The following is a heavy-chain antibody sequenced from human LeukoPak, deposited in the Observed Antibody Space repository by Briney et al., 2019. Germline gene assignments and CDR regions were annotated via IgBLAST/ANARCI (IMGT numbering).Heavy chain of an antibody. Sequence: KPSETLSLTCTVSGGSISSYYWSWIRQPPGKGLEWIGYIYYSGSTNYNPSLKSRVTISVDTSKNQFSLKLSSVTAADTAVYYCAGGPLYCSNGVCYPSLYSMDVWGQGTTVTVSS. D-gene: IGHD2-8*01. CDR1: GGSISSYY. V-gene: IGHV4-59*01. CDR2: IYYSGST. J-gene: IGHJ6*02. CDR3: AGGPLYCSNGVCYPSLYSMDV.